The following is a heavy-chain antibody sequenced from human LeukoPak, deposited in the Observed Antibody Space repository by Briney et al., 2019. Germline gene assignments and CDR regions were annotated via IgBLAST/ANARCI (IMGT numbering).Heavy chain of an antibody. V-gene: IGHV4-31*03. CDR1: GGSISSGGYY. CDR2: IYYSGST. Sequence: SETLSLTCTVSGGSISSGGYYWSWIRQHPGKGLEXIGXIYYSGSTYYNPSLKSRVTISVDTSKNQFSLKLSSVTAADTAVYYCARAAGGYCSSTSCYPIDYWGQGTLVTVSS. CDR3: ARAAGGYCSSTSCYPIDY. D-gene: IGHD2-2*01. J-gene: IGHJ4*02.